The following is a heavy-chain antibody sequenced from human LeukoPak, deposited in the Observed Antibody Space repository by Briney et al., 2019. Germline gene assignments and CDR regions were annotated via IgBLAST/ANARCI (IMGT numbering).Heavy chain of an antibody. V-gene: IGHV3-23*01. J-gene: IGHJ5*01. Sequence: GGSLRLSCAASGFTFSSFAMTWVRQAPGKGLEWVASISSSQGRAYTTDSVKGRFTISRDNSQSTLYLQMNNLRVEDTAVYYCSKDPNGDYIGAFDSWGQGTLVTVSS. D-gene: IGHD4-17*01. CDR3: SKDPNGDYIGAFDS. CDR1: GFTFSSFA. CDR2: ISSSQGRA.